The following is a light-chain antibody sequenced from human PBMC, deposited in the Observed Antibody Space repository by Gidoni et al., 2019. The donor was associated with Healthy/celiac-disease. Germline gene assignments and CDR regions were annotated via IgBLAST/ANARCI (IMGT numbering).Light chain of an antibody. Sequence: IQMTQSPSSLSASVGDRVTITCQASQDISNYLNWYQQKPGKAPKLLIYDASNLETGVPSRFSGSGSGTDFTFTISSLKPEDIATYDCQQYDNLPLTFGGGTKVEIK. CDR3: QQYDNLPLT. CDR2: DAS. CDR1: QDISNY. V-gene: IGKV1-33*01. J-gene: IGKJ4*01.